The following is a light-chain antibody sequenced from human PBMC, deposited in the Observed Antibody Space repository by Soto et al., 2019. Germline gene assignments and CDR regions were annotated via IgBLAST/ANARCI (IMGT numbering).Light chain of an antibody. Sequence: IQLTQSPSSLSASVGDRVTITCRASQAISSYLAWYQQKPGKAPKLLIYDASTLQSGVPSRFSGSGSGTEFTLTISSLQPEDFATYYCQHLNSYSYAFGQGTKVETK. J-gene: IGKJ2*01. CDR2: DAS. CDR1: QAISSY. CDR3: QHLNSYSYA. V-gene: IGKV1-9*01.